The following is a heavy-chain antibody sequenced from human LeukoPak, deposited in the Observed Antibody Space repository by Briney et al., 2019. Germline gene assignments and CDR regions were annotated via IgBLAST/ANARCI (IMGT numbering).Heavy chain of an antibody. D-gene: IGHD2-21*01. CDR3: ARDEAYCGGDCYSDYYYYYMDV. CDR1: GFTFSSYG. Sequence: GGSLRLSCAASGFTFSSYGMHWVRQAPGKGLEWVAVISYDGSNKYYADSVKGRFTISRDNAKNSLYLQMNSLRAEDTAVYYCARDEAYCGGDCYSDYYYYYMDVWGKGTTVTVSS. CDR2: ISYDGSNK. V-gene: IGHV3-30*03. J-gene: IGHJ6*03.